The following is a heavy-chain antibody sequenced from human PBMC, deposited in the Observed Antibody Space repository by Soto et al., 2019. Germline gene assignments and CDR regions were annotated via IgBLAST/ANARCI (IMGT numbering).Heavy chain of an antibody. CDR3: ASLRFLEQPRGGMDV. V-gene: IGHV3-23*01. D-gene: IGHD3-3*01. CDR2: ISGSGGST. Sequence: EVQLLESGGGLVQPGGSLRLSCAASGFTFSSYAMSWVRQAPGKELEWVSAISGSGGSTYYADSVKGRFTISRENSKNTLYLQMNSLRAEDTAVYYCASLRFLEQPRGGMDVWGQGTKVTASS. CDR1: GFTFSSYA. J-gene: IGHJ6*02.